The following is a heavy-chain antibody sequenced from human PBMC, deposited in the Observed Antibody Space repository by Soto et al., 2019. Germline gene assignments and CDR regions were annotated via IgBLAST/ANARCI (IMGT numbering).Heavy chain of an antibody. CDR1: GGSISSSSYY. J-gene: IGHJ4*02. V-gene: IGHV4-39*01. CDR3: ASAWVAGRYFDY. Sequence: QLQLQESGPGLVKPSETLSLTCTVCGGSISSSSYYWGWIRQPPGKGLEWIGSIYYSGSTYYNPSLKSRVTISVDTSKNQFSLKLSSVTAADTAVYYCASAWVAGRYFDYWGQGTLVTVSS. D-gene: IGHD6-19*01. CDR2: IYYSGST.